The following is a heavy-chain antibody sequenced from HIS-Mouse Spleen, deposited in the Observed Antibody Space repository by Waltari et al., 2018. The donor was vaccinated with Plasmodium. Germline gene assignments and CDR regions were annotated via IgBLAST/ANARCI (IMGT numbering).Heavy chain of an antibody. J-gene: IGHJ2*01. CDR1: GYSISSGYY. CDR2: IYHSGST. V-gene: IGHV4-38-2*02. D-gene: IGHD2-15*01. Sequence: QVQLQESGPGLVKPSETLSLTCTVPGYSISSGYYWGWIRQPPGKGLEWIVSIYHSGSTYYNPSLKSRVTISVDTSKNQFSLKLSSVTAADTAVYYCARSLGIASSYWYFDLWGRGTLVTVSS. CDR3: ARSLGIASSYWYFDL.